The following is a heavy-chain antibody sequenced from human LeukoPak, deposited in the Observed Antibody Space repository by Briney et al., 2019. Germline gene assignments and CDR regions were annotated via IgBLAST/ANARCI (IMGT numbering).Heavy chain of an antibody. CDR2: IFYSGST. CDR3: ARDVSSWLDN. Sequence: PSETLSLTCTVSGGSISTSSYYWGWVRQPPGKGLEWIGNIFYSGSTYYSPSLKSRVTISVDTSKNQFSLKLSSVTAEDTAVYYCARDVSSWLDNWGQGTLVTVSS. J-gene: IGHJ4*02. D-gene: IGHD6-13*01. V-gene: IGHV4-39*07. CDR1: GGSISTSSYY.